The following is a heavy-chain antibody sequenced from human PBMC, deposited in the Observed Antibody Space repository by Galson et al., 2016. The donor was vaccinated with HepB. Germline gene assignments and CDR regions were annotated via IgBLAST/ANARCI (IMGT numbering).Heavy chain of an antibody. J-gene: IGHJ4*02. D-gene: IGHD3-22*01. Sequence: SETLSLTCAVSGGSINSSNWWNWVRQSPGKGLEWIGEIYHSGSTNYNPSLKSRVTISIDKSKNQFSLKLSSVTAADTAVYFCARTRIQLGGYYRYFDYWGQGTLVTVSS. CDR1: GGSINSSNW. CDR2: IYHSGST. CDR3: ARTRIQLGGYYRYFDY. V-gene: IGHV4-4*02.